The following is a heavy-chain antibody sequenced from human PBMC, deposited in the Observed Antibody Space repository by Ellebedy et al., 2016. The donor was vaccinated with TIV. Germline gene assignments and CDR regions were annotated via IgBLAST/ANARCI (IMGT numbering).Heavy chain of an antibody. CDR3: ARGFMYYYGLGHYGMDV. CDR2: INHSGST. J-gene: IGHJ6*02. V-gene: IGHV4-34*01. D-gene: IGHD3-10*01. CDR1: GGSFSGYY. Sequence: SETLSLTYAVYGGSFSGYYWSWIRQPPGKGLEWIGEINHSGSTNYNPSLKSRVTISVDTSMNQFSLKLSSVTAADTAVYYCARGFMYYYGLGHYGMDVWGQGTTVTVSS.